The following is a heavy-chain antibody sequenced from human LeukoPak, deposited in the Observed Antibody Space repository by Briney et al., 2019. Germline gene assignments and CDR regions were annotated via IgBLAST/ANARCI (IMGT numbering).Heavy chain of an antibody. V-gene: IGHV4-59*01. CDR3: ARLGSGSSNWFDP. D-gene: IGHD3-10*01. CDR1: GDSINSYF. Sequence: SETLSLTCTVSGDSINSYFWTWIRQPPGKGLEWIGYICYSGSTKYNPSLKSRVTMSVDTSNNQFSLKLSSVTVADTAVYYCARLGSGSSNWFDPWGQGTLVTVSS. CDR2: ICYSGST. J-gene: IGHJ5*02.